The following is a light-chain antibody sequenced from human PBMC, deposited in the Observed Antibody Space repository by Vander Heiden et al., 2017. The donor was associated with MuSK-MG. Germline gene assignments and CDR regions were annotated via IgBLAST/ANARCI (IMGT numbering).Light chain of an antibody. CDR2: AAS. J-gene: IGKJ4*01. CDR1: QDISTY. Sequence: DIQMTQSPSAMSASVGDRVTITCRASQDISTYLAWYQQKPGNGPERLIYAASTLQSGVPSRFSGGGSGTEFTLTINSLQPEDFATYYCRQHNSSPITFGGGTKVEIK. CDR3: RQHNSSPIT. V-gene: IGKV1-17*03.